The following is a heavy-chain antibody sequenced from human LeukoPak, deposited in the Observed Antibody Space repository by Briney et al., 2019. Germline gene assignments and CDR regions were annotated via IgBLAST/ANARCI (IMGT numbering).Heavy chain of an antibody. J-gene: IGHJ5*02. D-gene: IGHD3-9*01. Sequence: ASVKVSCKASGGTFSSYAISWVRQAPGQGLEWMGGIIPIFGTANYAQKSQGRVTITADKSTSTAYMELSSLRSEDTAVYYCAREPSFYDILTGYSNEWWFDPWGQGTLVTVSS. CDR2: IIPIFGTA. V-gene: IGHV1-69*06. CDR1: GGTFSSYA. CDR3: AREPSFYDILTGYSNEWWFDP.